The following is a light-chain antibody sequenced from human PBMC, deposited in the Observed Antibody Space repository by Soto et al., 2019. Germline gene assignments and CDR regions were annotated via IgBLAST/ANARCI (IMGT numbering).Light chain of an antibody. CDR2: KAS. J-gene: IGKJ1*01. Sequence: DIQMPQSPSTLSASVGDRVTITCRASQSISSWLAWYQQKPGKAPKLLIYKASSLESGVPSRFSGRGSGTEFTLTISGLQADDFATYYCQQYHTMTFGQGTKVEIK. V-gene: IGKV1-5*03. CDR1: QSISSW. CDR3: QQYHTMT.